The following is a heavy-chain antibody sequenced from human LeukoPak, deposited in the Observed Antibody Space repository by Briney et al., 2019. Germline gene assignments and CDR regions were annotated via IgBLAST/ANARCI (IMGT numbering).Heavy chain of an antibody. CDR2: SYSGGST. D-gene: IGHD5-12*01. V-gene: IGHV3-53*01. CDR3: AQEARLGARDDH. J-gene: IGHJ5*02. Sequence: GGSLRLSRALPGYSAIANYVSWVRRAPGEGRGWVSVSYSGGSTYYADSVKGRFSISRDISKNTVYLQMNSLTGEDTAIYYCAQEARLGARDDHWGQGTLVSVSP. CDR1: GYSAIANY.